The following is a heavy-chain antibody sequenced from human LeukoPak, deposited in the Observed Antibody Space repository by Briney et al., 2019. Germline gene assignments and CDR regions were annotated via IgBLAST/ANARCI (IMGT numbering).Heavy chain of an antibody. CDR1: GYTFTNYY. CDR2: INPSGGST. V-gene: IGHV1-46*01. D-gene: IGHD3-9*01. Sequence: ASVKVSCKASGYTFTNYYIHWVRQAPGQGLEWMGVINPSGGSTSYAQKFQGRVTMTRDTSTSTVYMELSSLRSEDTAVYYCVRNILTGYSDYWGQGTLVTVSS. J-gene: IGHJ4*02. CDR3: VRNILTGYSDY.